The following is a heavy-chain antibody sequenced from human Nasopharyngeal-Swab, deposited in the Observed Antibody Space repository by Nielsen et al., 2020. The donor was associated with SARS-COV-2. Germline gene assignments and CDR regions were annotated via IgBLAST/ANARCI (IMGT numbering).Heavy chain of an antibody. CDR2: ISGSGGST. D-gene: IGHD6-13*01. J-gene: IGHJ4*02. Sequence: GESLKIPWAASGFPFSRYAMSWVRQAPGKGLEWVSAISGSGGSTNYADSVKGPFTISRDNSKNTLYLQMNSLKAEDTAVYYCAKALYSSSPTSYWGQGTLVTVSS. CDR1: GFPFSRYA. V-gene: IGHV3-23*01. CDR3: AKALYSSSPTSY.